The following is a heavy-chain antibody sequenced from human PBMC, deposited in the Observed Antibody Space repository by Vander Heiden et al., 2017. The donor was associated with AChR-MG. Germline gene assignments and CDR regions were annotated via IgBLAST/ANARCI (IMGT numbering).Heavy chain of an antibody. Sequence: EVQLVQSGAEVKKPGESLQISCQGSGHTFSHYWIAWVRQMPGKGLEWRGIIYPGDSDTRYSPSFQGQVTISADKSISAAYLQWSSLKASDTAFYYCARAYTEMATPVDNWGQGTLVTVSS. CDR1: GHTFSHYW. J-gene: IGHJ4*02. CDR3: ARAYTEMATPVDN. D-gene: IGHD2-2*02. CDR2: IYPGDSDT. V-gene: IGHV5-51*01.